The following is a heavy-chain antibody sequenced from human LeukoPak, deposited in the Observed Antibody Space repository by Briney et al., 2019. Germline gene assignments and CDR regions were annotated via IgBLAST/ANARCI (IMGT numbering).Heavy chain of an antibody. CDR1: GFTFSSYG. CDR2: IRYDGSNK. Sequence: GGSLRLSCAASGFTFSSYGMHWVRQAPGKGLEWVAFIRYDGSNKYYTDSVKGRFTISRDNTLYLQMNSLRSDDTAVYYCARLGGYSTGYYFDYWGQGTLVTVSS. V-gene: IGHV3-30*02. D-gene: IGHD4-11*01. CDR3: ARLGGYSTGYYFDY. J-gene: IGHJ4*02.